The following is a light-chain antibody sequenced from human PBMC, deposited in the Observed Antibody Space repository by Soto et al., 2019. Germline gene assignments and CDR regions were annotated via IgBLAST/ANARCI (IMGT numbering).Light chain of an antibody. J-gene: IGKJ1*01. V-gene: IGKV3-20*01. CDR3: QHYGSSPWT. CDR2: GAS. Sequence: EIVLTHSPGTLSLSPGERATLSCRTSQSVRSSHLAWYQQKSGQAPRLLIYGASSRATGIPDRFSGSGSGPDFTLTISRLEPEDFAVYFCQHYGSSPWTFGQGTKVDIK. CDR1: QSVRSSH.